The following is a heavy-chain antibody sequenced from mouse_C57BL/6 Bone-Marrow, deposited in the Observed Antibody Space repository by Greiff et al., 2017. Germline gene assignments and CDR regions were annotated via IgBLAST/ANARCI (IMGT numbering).Heavy chain of an antibody. Sequence: EVMLVESGGGLVQPGGSLKLSCAASGFTFSDYYMYWVRQTPEKRLEWVAYISNGGGSTYYPDTVKGRFTFSRDNAKNTLYLQMSRLKSEDTAMYYCARRDGGFAYWGQGTLVTVSA. J-gene: IGHJ3*01. CDR3: ARRDGGFAY. D-gene: IGHD1-1*01. CDR2: ISNGGGST. V-gene: IGHV5-12*01. CDR1: GFTFSDYY.